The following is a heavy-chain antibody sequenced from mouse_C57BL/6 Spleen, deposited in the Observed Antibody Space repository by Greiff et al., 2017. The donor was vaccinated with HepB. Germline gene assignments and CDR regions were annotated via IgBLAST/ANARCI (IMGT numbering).Heavy chain of an antibody. CDR3: ARAHYDYDYAMDY. D-gene: IGHD2-4*01. V-gene: IGHV5-16*01. J-gene: IGHJ4*01. CDR1: GFTFSDYY. CDR2: INYDGSST. Sequence: DVMLVESEGGLVQPGSSMKLSCTASGFTFSDYYMAWVRQVPEKGLEWVANINYDGSSTYYLDSLKSRFIISRDNAKNILYLQMSSLKSEDTATYYCARAHYDYDYAMDYWGQGTSVTVSS.